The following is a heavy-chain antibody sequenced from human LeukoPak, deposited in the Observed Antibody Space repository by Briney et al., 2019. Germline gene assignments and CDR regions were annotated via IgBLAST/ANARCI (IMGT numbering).Heavy chain of an antibody. J-gene: IGHJ6*02. CDR2: ISYDGGNK. V-gene: IGHV3-30*18. Sequence: GRSLRLSCAASGFTFSSYGMHWVRQAPGKGLEWVAVISYDGGNKYYADSVKGRFTISRDNSKNTLYLQMNSLRAEDTAVYYCAKDLRERIRITIFGVVTSYYGMDVWGQGTTVTVSS. CDR3: AKDLRERIRITIFGVVTSYYGMDV. D-gene: IGHD3-3*01. CDR1: GFTFSSYG.